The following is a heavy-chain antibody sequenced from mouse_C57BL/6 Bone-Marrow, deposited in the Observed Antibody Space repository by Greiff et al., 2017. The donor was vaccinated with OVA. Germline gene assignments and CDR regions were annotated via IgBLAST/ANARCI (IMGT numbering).Heavy chain of an antibody. CDR3: VRQVAPAMDY. CDR1: GFSFNTYA. V-gene: IGHV10-1*01. Sequence: EVQVVESGGGLVQPKGSLKLSCAASGFSFNTYAMNWVRQAPGKGLEWVARIRSKSNNYATYYADSVKDRFTISRDDSESMLYLQMNNLKTEDTAMYYCVRQVAPAMDYWGQGTSVTVSS. CDR2: IRSKSNNYAT. J-gene: IGHJ4*01. D-gene: IGHD1-1*01.